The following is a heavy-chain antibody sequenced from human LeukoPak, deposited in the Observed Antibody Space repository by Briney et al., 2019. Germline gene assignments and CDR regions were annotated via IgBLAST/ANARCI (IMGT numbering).Heavy chain of an antibody. V-gene: IGHV4-34*01. CDR1: GGSFSAFH. CDR3: ASRPFLYGFRTYFDN. D-gene: IGHD3-10*01. Sequence: SDPLSLTCAVYGGSFSAFHWNWIRQSPAKGLEWLGEMKQSGTPRYNPSLQSRVTISVDKSKNQFSLNVRSVTAADTAVYYCASRPFLYGFRTYFDNWAQGTLVTVSS. J-gene: IGHJ4*02. CDR2: MKQSGTP.